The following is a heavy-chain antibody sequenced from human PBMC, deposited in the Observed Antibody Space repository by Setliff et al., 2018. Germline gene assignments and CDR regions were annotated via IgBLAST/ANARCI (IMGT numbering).Heavy chain of an antibody. CDR3: ASYRQDVNY. Sequence: PSETLSLTCTVSGGSISSGSYYWNWIRQPAGKGLEWIGRIYTSGNTNYNPSLKSRVTISVDTSKNQFSLKLSSVTAADTAVYYCASYRQDVNYWGQGTLVTVSS. D-gene: IGHD4-4*01. CDR2: IYTSGNT. J-gene: IGHJ4*02. CDR1: GGSISSGSYY. V-gene: IGHV4-61*02.